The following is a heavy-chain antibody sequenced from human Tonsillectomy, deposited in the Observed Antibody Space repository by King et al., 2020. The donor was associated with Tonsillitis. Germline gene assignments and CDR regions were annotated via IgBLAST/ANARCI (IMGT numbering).Heavy chain of an antibody. CDR2: INPNSGGT. CDR1: GYTFTDNY. V-gene: IGHV1-2*02. CDR3: TRTGGRIAARPGYVY. J-gene: IGHJ4*02. D-gene: IGHD6-6*01. Sequence: VQLVESGAEVKKPGASVTFSCKASGYTFTDNYMHWVRQAPGQGLEWMGWINPNSGGTYYAQKFQGRVTMTRDTSISTAYMELSRLRSDDTAVYYCTRTGGRIAARPGYVYWGPGTLVTVSS.